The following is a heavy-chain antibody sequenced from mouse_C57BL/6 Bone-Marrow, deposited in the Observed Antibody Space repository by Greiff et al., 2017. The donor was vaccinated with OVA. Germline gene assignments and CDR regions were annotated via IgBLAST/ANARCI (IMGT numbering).Heavy chain of an antibody. V-gene: IGHV1-81*01. Sequence: LVESGAELARPGASVKLSCKASGYTFTSYGISWVKQRTGQGLEWIGEIYPRSGNTYYNEKFKGKATLTADKSSSTAYMELRSLTSEDSAVYFCARGDYGNYYAMDYWGQGTSVTVSS. CDR2: IYPRSGNT. D-gene: IGHD2-1*01. CDR3: ARGDYGNYYAMDY. J-gene: IGHJ4*01. CDR1: GYTFTSYG.